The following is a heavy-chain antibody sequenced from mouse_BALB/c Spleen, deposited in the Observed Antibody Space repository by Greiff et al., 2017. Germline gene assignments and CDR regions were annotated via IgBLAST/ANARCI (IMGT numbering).Heavy chain of an antibody. D-gene: IGHD2-4*01. J-gene: IGHJ2*01. CDR3: TRPYYDYDFDY. CDR1: GYTFTDYE. V-gene: IGHV1-15*01. Sequence: QVQLQQSGAELVRPGASVTLSCKASGYTFTDYEMHWVKQTPVHGLEWIGAIDPETGGTAYNQKFKGKATLTADKSSSTAYMELRSLTSEDSAVYYCTRPYYDYDFDYWGQGTTLTVSS. CDR2: IDPETGGT.